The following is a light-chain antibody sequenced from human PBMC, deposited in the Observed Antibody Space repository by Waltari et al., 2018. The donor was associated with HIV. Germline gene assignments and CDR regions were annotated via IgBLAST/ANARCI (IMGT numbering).Light chain of an antibody. V-gene: IGKV3-11*01. CDR2: DAS. Sequence: EIVFTQSPATLSLSPGERATLSCRASQSVNTYLAWYQQKPGQAPRLLIYDASNRATGIPARFSGSGSGTDFTLTISSLEPEDFAVYYCQQRSNWPPEITFGQGTRLEIK. CDR1: QSVNTY. J-gene: IGKJ5*01. CDR3: QQRSNWPPEIT.